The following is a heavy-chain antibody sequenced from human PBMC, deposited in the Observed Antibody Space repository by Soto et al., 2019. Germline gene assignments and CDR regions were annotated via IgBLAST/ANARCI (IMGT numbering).Heavy chain of an antibody. CDR2: INHSGST. CDR3: ARGSLLWFGESYFDY. Sequence: XESLSLSCAVYGGSVSGYYGSWIRQPPGKGLEWIGEINHSGSTNYNPSLKSRVTISVDTSKNQFSLKLSSVTAADTAVYYCARGSLLWFGESYFDYWGQRTLVTVSS. CDR1: GGSVSGYY. D-gene: IGHD3-10*01. J-gene: IGHJ4*02. V-gene: IGHV4-34*01.